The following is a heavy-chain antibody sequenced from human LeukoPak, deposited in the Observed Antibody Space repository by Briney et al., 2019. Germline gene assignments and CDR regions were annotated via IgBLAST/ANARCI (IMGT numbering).Heavy chain of an antibody. J-gene: IGHJ4*02. CDR3: AVVLRYFDWKVPAPDY. CDR1: GGTFSSYA. V-gene: IGHV1-69*04. D-gene: IGHD3-9*01. CDR2: IIPTLGIA. Sequence: ASVKVSCKASGGTFSSYAISWVRQAPGQGLEWMGRIIPTLGIANYAQKFQGRVTITADKSTSTAYMELSSLRSEDTAVYYCAVVLRYFDWKVPAPDYWGQGTLVTVSS.